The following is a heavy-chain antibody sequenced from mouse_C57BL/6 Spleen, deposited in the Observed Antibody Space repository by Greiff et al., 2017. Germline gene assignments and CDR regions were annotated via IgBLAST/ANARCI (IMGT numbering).Heavy chain of an antibody. D-gene: IGHD1-1*01. CDR2: IYPRSGNT. Sequence: VKLQQSGAELARPGASVKLSCKASGYTFTSYGISWVKQRTGQGLEWIGEIYPRSGNTYYNEKFKGKATLTADKSSSTAYMELRSLTSEDSAVYFCARDRDYYGSSPAWFAYWGQGTLVTVSA. J-gene: IGHJ3*01. V-gene: IGHV1-81*01. CDR1: GYTFTSYG. CDR3: ARDRDYYGSSPAWFAY.